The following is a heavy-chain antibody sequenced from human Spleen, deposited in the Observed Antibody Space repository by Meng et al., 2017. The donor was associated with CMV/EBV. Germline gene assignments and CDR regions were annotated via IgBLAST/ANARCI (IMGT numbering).Heavy chain of an antibody. CDR3: ARDPVRYRSSGWYDY. CDR2: INGDANRI. Sequence: GESLKISCAASGFIFRENWMSWVRQASGKGPEWVAAINGDANRIYYVDSVKGRFTISRDNAKNSLYLQMNSLRAEDTALYYCARDPVRYRSSGWYDYWGQGTLVTVSS. CDR1: GFIFRENW. D-gene: IGHD6-19*01. J-gene: IGHJ4*02. V-gene: IGHV3-7*03.